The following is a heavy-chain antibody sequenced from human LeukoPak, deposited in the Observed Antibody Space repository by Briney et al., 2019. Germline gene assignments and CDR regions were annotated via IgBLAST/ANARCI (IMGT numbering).Heavy chain of an antibody. CDR3: SGGAVHPGAFDI. D-gene: IGHD3-16*01. J-gene: IGHJ3*02. CDR1: GGTFSSYA. Sequence: GSSVKVSCKASGGTFSSYAISWVRQAPGRGLEWMGRIIPIFGIANYAQKFQGRVTITADKSTSTAYMELSSLRSEDTAVYYCSGGAVHPGAFDIWGQGTMVTVSS. CDR2: IIPIFGIA. V-gene: IGHV1-69*04.